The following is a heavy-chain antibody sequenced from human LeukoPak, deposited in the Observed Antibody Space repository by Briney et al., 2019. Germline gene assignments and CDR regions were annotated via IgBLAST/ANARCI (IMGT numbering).Heavy chain of an antibody. J-gene: IGHJ2*01. Sequence: SETLSLTCTVSGGSIGDNYWSWIRQPPGKGLEWIGYITYTGSTNYNPSLKSRVTISLDTSKRQFSLKLSSLTAADTAVYYCARYGFASFDSSGSYQVWYLDLWGRGTLVTVSS. CDR2: ITYTGST. V-gene: IGHV4-59*08. CDR3: ARYGFASFDSSGSYQVWYLDL. D-gene: IGHD3-22*01. CDR1: GGSIGDNY.